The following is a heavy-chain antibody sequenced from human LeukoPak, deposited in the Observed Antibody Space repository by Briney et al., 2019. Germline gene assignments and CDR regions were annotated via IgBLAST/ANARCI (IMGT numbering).Heavy chain of an antibody. Sequence: PSETLSVICTVSGGSISSSSYYWGWIRQPPGKGLEWIGSIYYSGSTYYNPSLKSRVTISVDTSNNQFSLKLSSVTAADTAVYYCITGVILVVTATDYWGQGTLVTVSS. CDR1: GGSISSSSYY. V-gene: IGHV4-39*07. D-gene: IGHD2-21*02. CDR2: IYYSGST. CDR3: ITGVILVVTATDY. J-gene: IGHJ4*02.